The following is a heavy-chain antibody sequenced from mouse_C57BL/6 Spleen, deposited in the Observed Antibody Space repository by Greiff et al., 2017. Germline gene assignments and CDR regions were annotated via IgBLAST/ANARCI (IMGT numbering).Heavy chain of an antibody. CDR1: GYTFTSYW. CDR2: IDPSDSYT. Sequence: QVQLQQPGAELVRPGTSVKLSCKASGYTFTSYWMHWVKQRPGQGLEWIGVIDPSDSYTNYNQKFKGKATLTVDTSSSTAYMQLSSLTSEDSAVYYCAALANWDPLFAYWGQGTLVTVSA. D-gene: IGHD4-1*01. J-gene: IGHJ3*01. V-gene: IGHV1-59*01. CDR3: AALANWDPLFAY.